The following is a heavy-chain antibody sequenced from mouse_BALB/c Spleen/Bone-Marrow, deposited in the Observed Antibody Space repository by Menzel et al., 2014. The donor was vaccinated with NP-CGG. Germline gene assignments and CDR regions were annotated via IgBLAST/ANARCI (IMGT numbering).Heavy chain of an antibody. J-gene: IGHJ3*01. D-gene: IGHD2-10*01. CDR2: IDPANGNT. Sequence: VQLKQSGAELVKPGASVKLSCAASVFNIKDTYMHWVKQRPEQGLEWIGRIDPANGNTKYDPKFQGKATITADTSSNTAYLQLSSLTFEDTAVYYCASSAYSWGQGTLVTVSA. CDR3: ASSAYS. CDR1: VFNIKDTY. V-gene: IGHV14-3*02.